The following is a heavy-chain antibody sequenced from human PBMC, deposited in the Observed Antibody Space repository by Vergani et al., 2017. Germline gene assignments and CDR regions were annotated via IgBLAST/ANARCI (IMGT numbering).Heavy chain of an antibody. J-gene: IGHJ6*03. V-gene: IGHV3-21*01. CDR1: GFTFSSCS. CDR2: ISSSSIYM. D-gene: IGHD2-2*02. Sequence: EVQLVESGGGLVKPVGSLRLSCATSGFTFSSCSMNWVRQAPGKGLEWVSSISSSSIYMYYADSLKGRFTISRDNAKNSLYLHMNSLRAEDTAVYYCARDDYTTSPMDVWGKGTTVTVSS. CDR3: ARDDYTTSPMDV.